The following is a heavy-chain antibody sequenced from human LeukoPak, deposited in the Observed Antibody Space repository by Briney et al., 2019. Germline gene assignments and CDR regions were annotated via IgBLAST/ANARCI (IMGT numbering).Heavy chain of an antibody. CDR2: IYYSGST. V-gene: IGHV4-30-4*02. CDR1: GGSISSGDYY. Sequence: EPSETLSLTCTVSGGSISSGDYYWSWIRQPPGKGLEWIGYIYYSGSTYHNPSLKSRVTISVDTSKNQFSLKLTSVTAADTAVYYCARTYYFYSGMDVWGQGTTVTVSS. J-gene: IGHJ6*02. CDR3: ARTYYFYSGMDV.